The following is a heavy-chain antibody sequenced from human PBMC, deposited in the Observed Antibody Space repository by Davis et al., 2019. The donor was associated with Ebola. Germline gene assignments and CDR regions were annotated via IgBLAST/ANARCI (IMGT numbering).Heavy chain of an antibody. J-gene: IGHJ6*02. D-gene: IGHD6-6*01. CDR2: IIPILGIA. V-gene: IGHV1-69*04. Sequence: AASVKVSCKASGGTFSSYAISWVRQAPGQGLEWMGRIIPILGIANYAQKFQGRVTITADKSTSTAYMELSSLRSEDTAVYYCARDGEQLVLHYYYYGMDVWGQGTTVTVSS. CDR3: ARDGEQLVLHYYYYGMDV. CDR1: GGTFSSYA.